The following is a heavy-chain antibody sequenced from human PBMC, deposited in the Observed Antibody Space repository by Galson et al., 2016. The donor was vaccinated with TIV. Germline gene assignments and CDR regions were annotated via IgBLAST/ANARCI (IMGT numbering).Heavy chain of an antibody. V-gene: IGHV4-4*07. CDR1: GGSISDNY. D-gene: IGHD1-26*01. J-gene: IGHJ4*02. Sequence: SEPLSLTCTVSGGSISDNYWSWIRQSAGKGLEWIGRIYTSVNTDYNPSLESRVTLSADTSKNQFSLSLRSVTVADTAVYFCASDWWVSYTDRPYFDYWGQGILVTVSS. CDR2: IYTSVNT. CDR3: ASDWWVSYTDRPYFDY.